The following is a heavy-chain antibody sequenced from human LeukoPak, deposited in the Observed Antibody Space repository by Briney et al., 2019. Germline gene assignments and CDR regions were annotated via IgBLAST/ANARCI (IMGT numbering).Heavy chain of an antibody. CDR1: GGTFSSYA. CDR3: ARALGRHYYDSSGYFERPFDP. Sequence: SVKVSCKASGGTFSSYAISWVRQAPGQGLEWMGGIIPIFGTANYAQKFQGRVTITADESTSTAYMELSSLRSEDTAVYYCARALGRHYYDSSGYFERPFDPWGQGTLVTVSS. J-gene: IGHJ5*02. D-gene: IGHD3-22*01. CDR2: IIPIFGTA. V-gene: IGHV1-69*13.